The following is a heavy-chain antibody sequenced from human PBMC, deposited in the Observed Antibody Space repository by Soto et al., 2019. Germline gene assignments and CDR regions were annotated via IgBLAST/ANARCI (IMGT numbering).Heavy chain of an antibody. CDR3: ARLVYDTRLNYMYFDF. CDR2: IFHDGTD. J-gene: IGHJ4*02. V-gene: IGHV4-4*02. Sequence: PWETLSLTCAVSGVSISSGNWWTWVRQTPQRGLEYIGEIFHDGTDNYYPSFERRVAISVDTSKNQFSLKLTSVTAADTAIYFCARLVYDTRLNYMYFDFWGQGALVTVSS. CDR1: GVSISSGNW. D-gene: IGHD3-10*01.